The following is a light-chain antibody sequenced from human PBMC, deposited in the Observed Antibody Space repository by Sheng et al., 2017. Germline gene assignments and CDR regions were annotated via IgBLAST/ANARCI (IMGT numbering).Light chain of an antibody. CDR2: GAS. Sequence: EIVMTQSPDTLSVSPGERVTLSCRASQSVGSSLAWYQQKPGQAPRLLIYGASKRVTGVPARFSGSGSGTDFTLTISSLDPEDFAVYYCQQRDDWPPYSFGQGTKLE. CDR3: QQRDDWPPYS. J-gene: IGKJ2*03. V-gene: IGKV3-11*01. CDR1: QSVGSS.